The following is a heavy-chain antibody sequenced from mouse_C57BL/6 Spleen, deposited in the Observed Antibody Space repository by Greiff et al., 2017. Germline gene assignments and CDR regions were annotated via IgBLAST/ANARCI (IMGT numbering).Heavy chain of an antibody. D-gene: IGHD2-5*01. CDR3: ARNSVNYSNYRYYFDY. Sequence: VQLQESGPGLVAPSQSLSITCTVSGFSLTSYAISWVRQPPGKGLEWLGVIWTGGGTNYNSALKSRLSISKDNSKSQVFLKMNSLQTDDTARYYCARNSVNYSNYRYYFDYWGQGTTLTVSS. J-gene: IGHJ2*01. CDR2: IWTGGGT. V-gene: IGHV2-9-1*01. CDR1: GFSLTSYA.